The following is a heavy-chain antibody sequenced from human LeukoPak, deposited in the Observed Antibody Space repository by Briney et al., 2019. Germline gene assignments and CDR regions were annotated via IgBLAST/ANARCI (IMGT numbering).Heavy chain of an antibody. D-gene: IGHD1-26*01. J-gene: IGHJ6*03. V-gene: IGHV1-58*02. CDR1: GFTFTSSA. Sequence: EASVKVSCKASGFTFTSSAMQWVRQARGQRLEWIGWIVVGSGNTNYAQKFQGRVTMTRDMSTSTVYMELSSLRSEDTAVYYCARGLGYYYYYYMDVWGKGTTVTISS. CDR2: IVVGSGNT. CDR3: ARGLGYYYYYYMDV.